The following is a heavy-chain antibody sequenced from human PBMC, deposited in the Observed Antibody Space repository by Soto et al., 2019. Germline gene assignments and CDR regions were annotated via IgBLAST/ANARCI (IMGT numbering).Heavy chain of an antibody. D-gene: IGHD3-10*01. CDR3: ARDQGYYYGSGTEVYYYYYGMDV. CDR1: GGSVSSGSYY. J-gene: IGHJ6*02. CDR2: IYYSGST. V-gene: IGHV4-61*01. Sequence: QVQLQELGPGLVKPSETLSLTCTVSGGSVSSGSYYWSWIRQPPGKGLEWIGYIYYSGSTNYNPSLKSRVTISVDTSKNQFSLKLSSVTAADTAVYYCARDQGYYYGSGTEVYYYYYGMDVWGQGTTVTVSS.